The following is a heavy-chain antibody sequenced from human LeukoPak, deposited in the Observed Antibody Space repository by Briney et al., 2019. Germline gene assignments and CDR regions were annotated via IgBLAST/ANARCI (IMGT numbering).Heavy chain of an antibody. J-gene: IGHJ4*02. CDR1: GFIFSSYE. CDR3: AREVDSRQDY. Sequence: GGSLRLSCAASGFIFSSYEMNWVRQAPGKGLEWISYISGSGTTINYADSVKGRFTISRDNAKNSLYLQMNSLRAEDTAVYYCAREVDSRQDYWGQGTLVTVSS. V-gene: IGHV3-48*03. D-gene: IGHD6-6*01. CDR2: ISGSGTTI.